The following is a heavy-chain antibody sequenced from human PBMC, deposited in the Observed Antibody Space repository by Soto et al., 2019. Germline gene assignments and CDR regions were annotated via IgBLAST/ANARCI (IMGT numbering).Heavy chain of an antibody. CDR2: IKQDGSEK. CDR1: GFTFSDSW. CDR3: ASLGRHG. J-gene: IGHJ6*02. Sequence: GGSLRLSCAASGFTFSDSWMDWVRQAPGKGPEWVANIKQDGSEKNYVDSVKGRFTISRDNAKNSLYLQMNSLRAEDTAVYYCASLGRHGWGQGTTVTV. V-gene: IGHV3-7*01. D-gene: IGHD3-16*01.